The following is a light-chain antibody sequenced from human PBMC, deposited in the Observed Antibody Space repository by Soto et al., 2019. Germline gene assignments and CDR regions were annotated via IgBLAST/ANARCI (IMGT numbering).Light chain of an antibody. CDR1: QHVSSN. Sequence: EIVMTQSPATLSVSPGGSATLSCRASQHVSSNFAWYRQKPGQAPTLLIYRASTRATGIPARFSGSASGTDFTLTISSLQSEDFAVYYCQQYNNWPYTLGQGTKLEIK. J-gene: IGKJ2*01. CDR3: QQYNNWPYT. CDR2: RAS. V-gene: IGKV3-15*01.